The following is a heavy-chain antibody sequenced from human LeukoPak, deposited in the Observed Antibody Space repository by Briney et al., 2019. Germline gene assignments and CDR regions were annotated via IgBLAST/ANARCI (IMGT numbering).Heavy chain of an antibody. CDR3: AREGYDILTGYSPPRGWFDP. V-gene: IGHV3-33*01. CDR1: GYTFSRHG. CDR2: IWYDGSNK. D-gene: IGHD3-9*01. J-gene: IGHJ5*02. Sequence: DPGGPLRLSCAASGYTFSRHGMHWVRQAPGKGLEWVAVIWYDGSNKYYADSVKGRFTISRDNSKNTLYLQMNSLRAEDTAVYYCAREGYDILTGYSPPRGWFDPWGQGTLVTVSS.